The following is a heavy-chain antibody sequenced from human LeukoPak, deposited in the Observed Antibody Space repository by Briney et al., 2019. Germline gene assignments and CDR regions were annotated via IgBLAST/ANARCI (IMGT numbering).Heavy chain of an antibody. V-gene: IGHV1-8*03. CDR1: GYTFTYCS. Sequence: ASVKVSCKASGYTFTYCSLHWLQQAPGQGLEWMGWMNPDSGNTGYAQKFQGRVTITRNTSISTAYMELSSLRSEDTAVYYRARGCRGQQQFWAPIRRYYYYYMDVWGKGTTVTVSS. D-gene: IGHD6-13*01. CDR3: ARGCRGQQQFWAPIRRYYYYYMDV. J-gene: IGHJ6*03. CDR2: MNPDSGNT.